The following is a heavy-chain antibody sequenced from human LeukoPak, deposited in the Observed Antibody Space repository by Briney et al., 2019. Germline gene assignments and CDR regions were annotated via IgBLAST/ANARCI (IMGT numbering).Heavy chain of an antibody. Sequence: PGGSLRLSCAASGFTFSRYSMNWVRQAPGKGLEWVSSISSSSSFIYYADSVKGRFTISRDIAKNSLYLQMNSLRAEDTAVYYCARDPPLGSCSTISCPHLDYWGQGTLVTVSS. CDR2: ISSSSSFI. D-gene: IGHD2-2*01. V-gene: IGHV3-21*01. CDR1: GFTFSRYS. J-gene: IGHJ4*02. CDR3: ARDPPLGSCSTISCPHLDY.